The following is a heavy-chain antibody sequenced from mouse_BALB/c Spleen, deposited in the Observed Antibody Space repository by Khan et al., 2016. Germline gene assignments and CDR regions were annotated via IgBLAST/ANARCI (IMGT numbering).Heavy chain of an antibody. CDR3: SRDFGVDQFAFAY. CDR1: GYAFSSSW. D-gene: IGHD1-1*02. J-gene: IGHJ2*01. CDR2: IYPGDGDT. Sequence: QVQLPPSFPSLVQPGASVKISCKVSGYAFSSSWMNWVKQRPGQGLEWIGRIYPGDGDTNYSGKFKGKATLTADKSSSTAYMQLSSLTSVDCAVFFVSRDFGVDQFAFAYLGPSNNLVVSS. V-gene: IGHV1-82*01.